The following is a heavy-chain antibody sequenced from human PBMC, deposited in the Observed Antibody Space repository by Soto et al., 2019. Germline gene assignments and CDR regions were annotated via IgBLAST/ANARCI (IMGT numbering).Heavy chain of an antibody. D-gene: IGHD3-22*01. CDR1: GGTFSSYA. V-gene: IGHV1-69*13. CDR2: IIPIFGTA. Sequence: SVKVSCKASGGTFSSYAISWVRQAPGQGLEWMGGIIPIFGTANYAQKFQGRVTITADESTSTAYMELSSLRSEDTAVYYCAKTYYYDSSAGFGIWGQGTMVTVSS. CDR3: AKTYYYDSSAGFGI. J-gene: IGHJ3*02.